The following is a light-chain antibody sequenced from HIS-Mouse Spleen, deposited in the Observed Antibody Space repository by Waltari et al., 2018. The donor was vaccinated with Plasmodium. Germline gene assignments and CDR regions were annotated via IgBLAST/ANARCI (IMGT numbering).Light chain of an antibody. V-gene: IGKV3-15*01. CDR2: GAS. Sequence: EIVMTQSPATLSVSPGDRATLSCRASQIVSSNLAWYQQKPGQAPRLLIYGASTRATGIPARFSGSGSGTEFTLTISSLQSEDFAVYYCQQYNNWSFTFGPGTKVDIK. J-gene: IGKJ3*01. CDR1: QIVSSN. CDR3: QQYNNWSFT.